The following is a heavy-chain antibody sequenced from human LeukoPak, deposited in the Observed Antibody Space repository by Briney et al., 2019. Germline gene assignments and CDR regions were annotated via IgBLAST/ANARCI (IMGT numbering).Heavy chain of an antibody. J-gene: IGHJ4*02. CDR3: ARDKEGGSNVH. V-gene: IGHV3-7*01. CDR1: GFTFSRHW. CDR2: IKEDGREK. D-gene: IGHD2-15*01. Sequence: GGSLRLSCAASGFTFSRHWMSWVRQAPGKGLEWVANIKEDGREKKYVDSVKDRFTISRDNTKNSVYLQMSGLRVDDTAIYYCARDKEGGSNVHWGQGTLVTVSS.